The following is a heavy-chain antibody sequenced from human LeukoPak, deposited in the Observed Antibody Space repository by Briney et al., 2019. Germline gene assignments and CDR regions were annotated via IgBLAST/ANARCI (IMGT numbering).Heavy chain of an antibody. V-gene: IGHV3-23*01. Sequence: GGSLRLSCEASGFAFTNNAMSWVRQAPGKGLEWVSGIGSDVRTHYADSVKGRFTISRDNSKNTMYLQMNSLRAEDTAVYYCAKDILGWSFDFWGQGTLVTVSP. CDR2: IGSDVRT. D-gene: IGHD2-15*01. CDR1: GFAFTNNA. CDR3: AKDILGWSFDF. J-gene: IGHJ4*02.